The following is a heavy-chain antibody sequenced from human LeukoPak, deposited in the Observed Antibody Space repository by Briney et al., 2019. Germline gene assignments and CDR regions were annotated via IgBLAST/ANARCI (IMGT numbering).Heavy chain of an antibody. V-gene: IGHV3-11*04. CDR2: ISSSGSTI. Sequence: LSLTCTVSGGSISTYYLSWIRQPPGKGLEWVSSISSSGSTIYYADSVKGRFTISRDNAKNSLYLQMNSLRAEDTAVYYCARDVGKAYFDYWGQGTLVTVSS. CDR1: GGSISTYY. D-gene: IGHD3-10*01. CDR3: ARDVGKAYFDY. J-gene: IGHJ4*02.